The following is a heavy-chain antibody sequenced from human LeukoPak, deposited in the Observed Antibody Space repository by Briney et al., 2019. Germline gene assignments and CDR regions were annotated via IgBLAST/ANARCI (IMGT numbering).Heavy chain of an antibody. Sequence: GGSLRLSCAASGFTFSSYWMSWVRQAPGKGLEWVANIKQDGSEKYYVDSVKGRFTISRDNAKNSLYLQMNSLRAEDTAVYYCARSANCGGDCYSNYWGQGTLVTVSS. CDR2: IKQDGSEK. D-gene: IGHD2-21*02. J-gene: IGHJ4*02. V-gene: IGHV3-7*01. CDR1: GFTFSSYW. CDR3: ARSANCGGDCYSNY.